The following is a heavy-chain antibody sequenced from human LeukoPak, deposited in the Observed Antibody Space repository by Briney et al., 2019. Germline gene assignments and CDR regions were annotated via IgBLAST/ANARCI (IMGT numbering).Heavy chain of an antibody. CDR2: ISGSGGST. D-gene: IGHD2-2*01. CDR3: AKTPRGSIVVVPAATDY. Sequence: LAGGSLRLSCAASGFTFSSYAMSWVRQAPGKGLEWVSAISGSGGSTYYADSVKGRFTISRDNSKNTLYLQMNSLRAEDTAVYYCAKTPRGSIVVVPAATDYWGQGTLVTVSS. V-gene: IGHV3-23*01. J-gene: IGHJ4*02. CDR1: GFTFSSYA.